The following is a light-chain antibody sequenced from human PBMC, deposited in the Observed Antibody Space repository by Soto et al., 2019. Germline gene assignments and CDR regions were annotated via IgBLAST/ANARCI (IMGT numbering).Light chain of an antibody. CDR1: SSNIGSNT. J-gene: IGLJ7*01. CDR2: IDD. CDR3: AAWDDSLNGVV. V-gene: IGLV1-44*01. Sequence: QSVLTQPPSASGTPGQRVTISCSGGSSNIGSNTVNWYQQFPATATRLLISIDDQRPSGVPDRFSGSKSGTSASLAISGLQSEDEADYYCAAWDDSLNGVVFGGGTQLTVL.